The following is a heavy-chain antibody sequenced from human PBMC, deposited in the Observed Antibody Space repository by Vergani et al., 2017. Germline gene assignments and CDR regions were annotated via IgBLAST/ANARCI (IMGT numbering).Heavy chain of an antibody. CDR1: GGSFSGYY. Sequence: QVQLQQWGAGLLKPSETLSLTCAVYGGSFSGYYWSWIRQTPGKGLEWIGQISYSGDTNYSPSLTSRLTISIDTSKNQFSLKVNSVTAADTAMYYCAIVSCSSTSCYQPFDYWGQGTLVTVSS. CDR2: ISYSGDT. V-gene: IGHV4-34*01. D-gene: IGHD2-2*01. J-gene: IGHJ4*02. CDR3: AIVSCSSTSCYQPFDY.